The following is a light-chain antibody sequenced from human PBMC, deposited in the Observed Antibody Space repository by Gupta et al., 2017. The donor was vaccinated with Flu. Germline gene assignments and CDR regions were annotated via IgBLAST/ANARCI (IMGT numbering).Light chain of an antibody. CDR3: SSYTSISTFYV. V-gene: IGLV2-14*03. Sequence: QSALTQPASVSGSPGQSITISCTGTSSDVGRSDSVSWYQQLPGKAPKLLIYDVSSRPSGVSSRFSGSKSGNTASLTISGLQAEDETEYYCSSYTSISTFYVFGTGTKVTAL. J-gene: IGLJ1*01. CDR2: DVS. CDR1: SSDVGRSDS.